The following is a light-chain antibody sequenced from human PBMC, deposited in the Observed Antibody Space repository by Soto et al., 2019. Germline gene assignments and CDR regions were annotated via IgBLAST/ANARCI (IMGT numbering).Light chain of an antibody. CDR1: SSDVGGYNY. J-gene: IGLJ1*01. CDR3: SSYTSSSPYV. V-gene: IGLV2-14*01. CDR2: EVS. Sequence: QSALAQPASVSGSPGHSITICCSGTSSDVGGYNYVSWYQQHPGKAPKLMIYEVSNRPSGVSNRFSGSKSGNTASLTISGLQAEDEADYYCSSYTSSSPYVFGTGTKVTVL.